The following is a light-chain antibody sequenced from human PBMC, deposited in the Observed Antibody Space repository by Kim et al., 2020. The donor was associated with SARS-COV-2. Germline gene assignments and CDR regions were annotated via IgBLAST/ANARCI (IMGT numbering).Light chain of an antibody. J-gene: IGLJ3*02. CDR3: AAWDDRLNGPV. V-gene: IGLV1-36*01. CDR2: YDN. Sequence: QSVLTQPPSVSEAPRQRVTISCSGSSSNIGNNAVNWYQQLPGKAPKLLIYYDNQLPSGVSDRFSGSKSGTSASLAISGLQSEDEADYYCAAWDDRLNGPVFGGGTKLTVL. CDR1: SSNIGNNA.